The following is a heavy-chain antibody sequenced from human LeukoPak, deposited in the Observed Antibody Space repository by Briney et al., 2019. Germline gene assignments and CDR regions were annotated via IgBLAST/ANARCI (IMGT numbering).Heavy chain of an antibody. CDR3: VKEGSYYDILTGSQIPFDP. CDR1: GFTFSSYG. V-gene: IGHV3-23*01. D-gene: IGHD3-9*01. J-gene: IGHJ5*02. CDR2: ISGSGGST. Sequence: GGSLRLSCAASGFTFSSYGMSWVRQAPGKGLEWVSAISGSGGSTYYADSVKGRFTISRDNSKNTLYLQMNSLRAEDTAVYYCVKEGSYYDILTGSQIPFDPWGQGTLVTVSS.